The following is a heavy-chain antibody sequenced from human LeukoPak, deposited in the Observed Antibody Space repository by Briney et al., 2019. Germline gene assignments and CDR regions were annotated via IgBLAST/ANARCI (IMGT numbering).Heavy chain of an antibody. D-gene: IGHD3-22*01. V-gene: IGHV3-11*05. CDR3: ARVASSGYHLSY. Sequence: GGSLRLSCAASGFTFSDYYMSGIRQAPGKGLEWVSYISSSSIYTNYADSVKGRFTISRDNAKNSLYLQMNSLRAEDTAVYYCARVASSGYHLSYWGQGTLVTVSS. CDR1: GFTFSDYY. CDR2: ISSSSIYT. J-gene: IGHJ4*02.